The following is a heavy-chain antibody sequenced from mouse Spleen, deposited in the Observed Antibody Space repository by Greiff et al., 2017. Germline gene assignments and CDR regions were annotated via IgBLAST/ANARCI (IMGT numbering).Heavy chain of an antibody. D-gene: IGHD5-5*01. CDR1: GYTFTSYW. Sequence: QVQLQQPGAELVMPGASVKLSCKASGYTFTSYWMHWVKQRPGQGLEWIGEIDPSDSYTNYNQKFKGKATLTVDKSSSTAYMQLSSLTSEDSAVYYCARGASTNYWFAYWGQGTLVTVSA. V-gene: IGHV1-69*01. CDR3: ARGASTNYWFAY. J-gene: IGHJ3*01. CDR2: IDPSDSYT.